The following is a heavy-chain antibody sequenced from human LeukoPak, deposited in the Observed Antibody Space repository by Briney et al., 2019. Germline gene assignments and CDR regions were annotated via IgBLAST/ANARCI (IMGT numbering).Heavy chain of an antibody. CDR1: GFTFSSYA. D-gene: IGHD6-13*01. V-gene: IGHV3-23*01. J-gene: IGHJ5*02. CDR2: ISGSGGRT. CDR3: AKPRYSSSWYWFDP. Sequence: PGGSLRLSCAASGFTFSSYAVSWVRQAPGKGLEWVSGISGSGGRTYYADSVKGRFTISRDNSKNTLYLQMNSLRAEDTAVYYCAKPRYSSSWYWFDPWGQGTLVTVSS.